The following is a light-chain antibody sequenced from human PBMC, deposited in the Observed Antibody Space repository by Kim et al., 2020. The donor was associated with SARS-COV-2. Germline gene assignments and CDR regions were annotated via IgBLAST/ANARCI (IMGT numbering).Light chain of an antibody. Sequence: SDSVGDKVTIASQATHDITNYLNWYEQKPGKAPKLLIYDASTLETGVPSRFSVSGSGTDFTFTISGLQPEDIATYYCQQYDNLPQFGQGTKVEI. CDR1: HDITNY. CDR3: QQYDNLPQ. J-gene: IGKJ1*01. CDR2: DAS. V-gene: IGKV1-33*01.